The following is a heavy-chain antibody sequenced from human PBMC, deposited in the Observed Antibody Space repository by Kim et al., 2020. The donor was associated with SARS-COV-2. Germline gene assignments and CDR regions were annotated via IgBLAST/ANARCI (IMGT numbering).Heavy chain of an antibody. D-gene: IGHD3-10*01. CDR2: IYYSGST. Sequence: SETLSLTCTVSGGSISSSSYYWGWIRQPPGKGLEWIGSIYYSGSTYYNPSLKSRVTISVDTSKNQFSLKLSSVTAADTAVYYCARVLFYGSGSEYYYYY. J-gene: IGHJ6*03. V-gene: IGHV4-39*07. CDR3: ARVLFYGSGSEYYYYY. CDR1: GGSISSSSYY.